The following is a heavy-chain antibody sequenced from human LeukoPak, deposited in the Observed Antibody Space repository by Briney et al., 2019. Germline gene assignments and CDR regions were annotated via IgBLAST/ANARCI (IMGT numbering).Heavy chain of an antibody. Sequence: GGSLRLSCAASGFTFSSYAMSWVRQAPGKGLEWVSAISGSGGSTYYADSAKGRFTISRDNSKNTLYLQMNSLRAEDTAVYYCAKALSITIFGVVKYFDYWGQGTLVTVSS. V-gene: IGHV3-23*01. J-gene: IGHJ4*02. CDR3: AKALSITIFGVVKYFDY. D-gene: IGHD3-3*01. CDR2: ISGSGGST. CDR1: GFTFSSYA.